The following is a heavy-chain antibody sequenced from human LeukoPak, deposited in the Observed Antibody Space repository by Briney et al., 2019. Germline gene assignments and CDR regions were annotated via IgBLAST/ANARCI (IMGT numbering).Heavy chain of an antibody. CDR2: IIPIFGTA. J-gene: IGHJ6*03. Sequence: SVKVSCKASGYTFTSYGISWVRQAPGQGLEWMGGIIPIFGTANYAQKFQGRATITADESTSTAYMELSSLRSEDTAVYYCAGGRFYCSSTSCYTNYYYYMDVWGKGTTVTVSS. V-gene: IGHV1-69*13. CDR3: AGGRFYCSSTSCYTNYYYYMDV. CDR1: GYTFTSYG. D-gene: IGHD2-2*02.